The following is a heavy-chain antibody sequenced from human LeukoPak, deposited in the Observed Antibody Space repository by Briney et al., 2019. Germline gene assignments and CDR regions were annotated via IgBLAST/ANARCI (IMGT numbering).Heavy chain of an antibody. CDR2: IRGKADNYAT. CDR1: GFTLSGSP. CDR3: TQNNY. Sequence: PGGSLILSCAASGFTLSGSPILWVRQASGKGLEWVGRIRGKADNYATAYAASVQGRCTISRDDSQNTAYLQLNSLKTEDTAVYYCTQNNYWGQGALVTVSS. V-gene: IGHV3-73*01. J-gene: IGHJ4*02.